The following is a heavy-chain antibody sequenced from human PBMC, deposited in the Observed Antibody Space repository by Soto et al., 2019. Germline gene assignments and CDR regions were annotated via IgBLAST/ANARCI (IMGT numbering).Heavy chain of an antibody. Sequence: EVQLVQSGGGLVKPGESLTLSFAGSGFTFANAWMSWVRQAPGKGLEWVGRMKSITDAGTTDLAAPVKGRFSISRDESKNTWYLRMTNVKVEDTALYYCLTERGAGSYNGYAREDHWGQGTLVTVSS. V-gene: IGHV3-15*01. CDR2: MKSITDAGTT. CDR1: GFTFANAW. J-gene: IGHJ4*02. D-gene: IGHD5-12*01. CDR3: LTERGAGSYNGYAREDH.